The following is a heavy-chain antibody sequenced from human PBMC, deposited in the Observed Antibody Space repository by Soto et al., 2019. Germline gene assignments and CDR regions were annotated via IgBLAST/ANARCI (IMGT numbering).Heavy chain of an antibody. D-gene: IGHD6-19*01. V-gene: IGHV1-18*01. J-gene: IGHJ3*02. Sequence: ASVKVSCKASGYTFTSYGISWVRQAPGQGLEWMGWISAYNGNTNYAQKLQGRVTMTTDTSTSTAYMELRSLRSDDTAVYYCARGVYSSGWYGVSGASDIWGQGKMVT. CDR3: ARGVYSSGWYGVSGASDI. CDR2: ISAYNGNT. CDR1: GYTFTSYG.